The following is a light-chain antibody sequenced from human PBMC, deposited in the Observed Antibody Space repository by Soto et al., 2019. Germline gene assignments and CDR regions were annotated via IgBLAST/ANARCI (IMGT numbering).Light chain of an antibody. CDR1: QSVSSSY. V-gene: IGKV3-20*01. J-gene: IGKJ1*01. CDR2: CAS. Sequence: EIGLTQSPGTLSLSPGERATLSCRASQSVSSSYLAWYQQKPGQAPRLLIYCASSRATGIPDRFSGSGSGTDFTLTISRLEPEDFAVYYCQQYGSSPGWTFGQGPKVEIK. CDR3: QQYGSSPGWT.